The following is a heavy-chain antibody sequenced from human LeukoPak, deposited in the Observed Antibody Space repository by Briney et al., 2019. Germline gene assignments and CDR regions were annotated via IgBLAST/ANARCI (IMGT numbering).Heavy chain of an antibody. CDR1: GFTFSNYA. J-gene: IGHJ3*02. D-gene: IGHD1-1*01. CDR2: ISFDATKE. V-gene: IGHV3-30*01. CDR3: ARFKVGTNTTQKNAFDI. Sequence: GGSLRLSCAASGFTFSNYAMHWVRQAPGKGLEWVAVISFDATKEYFAKSVKGRFTISRDNCKATLYLQMHRLRIEDTALYFCARFKVGTNTTQKNAFDIWGRGTVVAVSS.